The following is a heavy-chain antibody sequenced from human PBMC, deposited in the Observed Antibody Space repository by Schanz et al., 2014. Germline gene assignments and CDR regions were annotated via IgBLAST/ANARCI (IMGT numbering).Heavy chain of an antibody. CDR3: ARARGYNYGLFDY. CDR2: IHHIGST. Sequence: QVQLQESGPGLVKPSETLILTCNVSAGSINSGPYSWSWVRQHPGKGLEWIGGIHHIGSTYHNLSLRSRLTMSLDTSRNHFSLRLTSVSAADTAVYYCARARGYNYGLFDYWGLGTLVTVSS. V-gene: IGHV4-31*03. D-gene: IGHD5-18*01. J-gene: IGHJ4*01. CDR1: AGSINSGPYS.